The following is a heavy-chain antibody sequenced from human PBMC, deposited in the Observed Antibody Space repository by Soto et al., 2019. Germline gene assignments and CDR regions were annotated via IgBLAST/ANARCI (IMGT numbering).Heavy chain of an antibody. CDR1: GGTFSSYA. CDR3: ARSQGSSTSLEIYYYYYYGMDG. D-gene: IGHD2-2*01. CDR2: IIPISGTA. J-gene: IGHJ6*02. Sequence: QVQLVQSGAEVKKPGSSVKVSCKASGGTFSSYAMSWVRQAPGQGLEWMGGIIPISGTANYAQKFQGRVSITADESTSTAYMELSSLRSEDTAVYYCARSQGSSTSLEIYYYYYYGMDGWGQGTTVTVFS. V-gene: IGHV1-69*01.